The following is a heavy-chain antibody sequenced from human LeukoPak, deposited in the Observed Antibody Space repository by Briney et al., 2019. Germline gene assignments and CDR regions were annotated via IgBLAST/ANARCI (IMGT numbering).Heavy chain of an antibody. Sequence: SETLSLTCTVSGGSISSSSYYWGWIRQPPEKGLEWIGNIYYSGTTYYNPSLNSRVTISVDTSKNQFSLKLTSVTAADTAVYYCARQGCSGGSCYLDYWGRGTLVSVSS. CDR1: GGSISSSSYY. V-gene: IGHV4-39*01. J-gene: IGHJ4*02. D-gene: IGHD2-15*01. CDR2: IYYSGTT. CDR3: ARQGCSGGSCYLDY.